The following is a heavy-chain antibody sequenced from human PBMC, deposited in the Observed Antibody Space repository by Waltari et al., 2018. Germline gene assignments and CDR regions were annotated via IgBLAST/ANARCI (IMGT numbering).Heavy chain of an antibody. D-gene: IGHD3-16*01. CDR3: ARRQLGGAFDP. Sequence: QVQLVQSGAEVRKPGSSVTFSCQASGRPLGSYAITWVRQAPGEVLELLGGIIPIFGTAPNYAQKFQGRLTITADESTATVYMDLSSLRSDDTAVYYCARRQLGGAFDPWGQGTLVSVSS. J-gene: IGHJ5*02. V-gene: IGHV1-69*12. CDR1: GRPLGSYA. CDR2: IIPIFGTAP.